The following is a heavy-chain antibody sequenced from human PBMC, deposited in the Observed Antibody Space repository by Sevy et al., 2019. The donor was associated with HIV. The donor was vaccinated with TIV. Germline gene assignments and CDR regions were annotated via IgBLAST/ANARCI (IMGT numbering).Heavy chain of an antibody. Sequence: GGSLRLSCAASEFTFSSYAMYWVRQAPGKGLEWVAVISYDGRNKYYADSVKGRFTISRDNSKNTMYLQMNSLRAEDTAMYYCARGPVPIAAAGTYFDYWGQATLVTVSS. D-gene: IGHD6-13*01. CDR3: ARGPVPIAAAGTYFDY. CDR1: EFTFSSYA. J-gene: IGHJ4*02. V-gene: IGHV3-30*04. CDR2: ISYDGRNK.